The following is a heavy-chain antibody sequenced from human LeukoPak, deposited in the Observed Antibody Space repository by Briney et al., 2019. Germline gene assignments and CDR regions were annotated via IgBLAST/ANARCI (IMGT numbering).Heavy chain of an antibody. V-gene: IGHV1-2*06. Sequence: ASVKVSCKASGYTFTGYYMHWVRQAPGQGLEWMGRINPNSGGTNYAQKFQGRVTMTRDTSISTAYMELRSLRSDDTAVYYCAVQYYDILTGYFDPNSDYWGQGTLVTVSS. CDR2: INPNSGGT. D-gene: IGHD3-9*01. CDR3: AVQYYDILTGYFDPNSDY. J-gene: IGHJ4*02. CDR1: GYTFTGYY.